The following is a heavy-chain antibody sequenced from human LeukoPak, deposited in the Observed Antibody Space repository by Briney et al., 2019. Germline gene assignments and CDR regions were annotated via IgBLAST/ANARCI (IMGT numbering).Heavy chain of an antibody. CDR3: ARDHMTTVTTDYYYGMDV. CDR2: ISGSGGST. V-gene: IGHV3-23*01. D-gene: IGHD4-17*01. J-gene: IGHJ6*02. Sequence: GGSLRLSCAASGFTFSSYAMSWVRQAPGKGLEWVSDISGSGGSTYYADSVKGRFTISRDNSKNTLYLQMNSLRAEDTAVYYCARDHMTTVTTDYYYGMDVWGQGTTVTVSS. CDR1: GFTFSSYA.